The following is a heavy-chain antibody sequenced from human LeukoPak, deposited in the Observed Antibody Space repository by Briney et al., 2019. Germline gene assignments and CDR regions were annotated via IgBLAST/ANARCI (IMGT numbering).Heavy chain of an antibody. CDR1: GYTFTSFD. Sequence: ASVKVSCKASGYTFTSFDFNWVRQATGQGLEWMGWMKSNNGHTGYAQKFQGRVTMTRDTSISTAYMELSSLTFEDTAIYYCARGPPNWGMVGYWGQGTLVTVSS. CDR3: ARGPPNWGMVGY. V-gene: IGHV1-8*01. D-gene: IGHD7-27*01. J-gene: IGHJ4*02. CDR2: MKSNNGHT.